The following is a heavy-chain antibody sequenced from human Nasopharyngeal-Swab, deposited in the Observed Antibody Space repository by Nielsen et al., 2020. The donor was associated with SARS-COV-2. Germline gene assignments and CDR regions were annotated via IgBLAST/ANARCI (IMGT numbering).Heavy chain of an antibody. D-gene: IGHD3-22*01. Sequence: GGSLRFSCAASGFTFSSYSMNWVRQAPGKGLEWVSSISSSSSYIYYADSVKGRFTISRDNAKNSLYLQMNSLRAEDTAVYYCARVVLDSSGYYYPVNAFDIWGQGTMITVSS. J-gene: IGHJ3*02. CDR3: ARVVLDSSGYYYPVNAFDI. CDR1: GFTFSSYS. V-gene: IGHV3-21*01. CDR2: ISSSSSYI.